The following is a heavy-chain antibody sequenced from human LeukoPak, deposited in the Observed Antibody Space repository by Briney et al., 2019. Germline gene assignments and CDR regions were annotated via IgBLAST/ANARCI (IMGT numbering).Heavy chain of an antibody. CDR2: IYTSGST. Sequence: SETLSLTCTVSGGSISSYYWSWIRQPAGKGLEWIGRIYTSGSTNYNPSLKSRVTMLVDTSKNQFSLKLSSVTAADTAVYYCARGGSVAGPFDFDYWGQGTLVTVSS. J-gene: IGHJ4*02. CDR3: ARGGSVAGPFDFDY. CDR1: GGSISSYY. D-gene: IGHD6-19*01. V-gene: IGHV4-4*07.